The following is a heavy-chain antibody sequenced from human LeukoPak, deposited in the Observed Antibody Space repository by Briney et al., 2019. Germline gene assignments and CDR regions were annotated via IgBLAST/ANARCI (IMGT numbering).Heavy chain of an antibody. CDR2: IWYDGSNK. CDR1: GFTFSTYA. V-gene: IGHV3-33*01. Sequence: GGSLRLSCAASGFTFSTYAMHWDRQAPGKGLEGVAVIWYDGSNKNYVDSVKGRFTISRDNAKNTLYLQMNSLRAEDTAVYYCARVDGAMGSLDYWGQGMLVTVSS. CDR3: ARVDGAMGSLDY. J-gene: IGHJ4*02. D-gene: IGHD5-18*01.